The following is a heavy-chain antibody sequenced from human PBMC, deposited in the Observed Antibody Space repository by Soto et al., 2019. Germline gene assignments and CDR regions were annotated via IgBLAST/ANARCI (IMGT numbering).Heavy chain of an antibody. CDR1: GFTFSSYS. CDR3: ARPGVPQWELDYFDY. CDR2: ISSSSSYI. D-gene: IGHD1-26*01. Sequence: GGSLRLSCAASGFTFSSYSMNWVRQAPGKGLEWVSSISSSSSYIYYADSVKGRFTISRDNAKNSLYLQMNSLRAEDTAVYYCARPGVPQWELDYFDYWGQGTLVTVSS. V-gene: IGHV3-21*01. J-gene: IGHJ4*02.